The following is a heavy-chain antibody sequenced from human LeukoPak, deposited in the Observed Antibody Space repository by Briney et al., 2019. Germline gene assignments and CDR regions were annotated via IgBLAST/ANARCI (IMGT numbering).Heavy chain of an antibody. J-gene: IGHJ3*02. Sequence: PETLSLTCTVPGGSISSYFWSWIRQPPGKGLEWIGYAYYSGSTNYNPSLKGRVSISVDTSKNQFSLRLNSVTAADTAVYYCAKDRWGGYCSGPMCDGFDMWGQGTMVTVSS. CDR1: GGSISSYF. V-gene: IGHV4-59*01. CDR2: AYYSGST. D-gene: IGHD2-15*01. CDR3: AKDRWGGYCSGPMCDGFDM.